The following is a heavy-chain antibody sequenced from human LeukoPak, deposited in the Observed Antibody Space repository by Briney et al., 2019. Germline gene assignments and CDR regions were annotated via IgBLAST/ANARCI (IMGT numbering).Heavy chain of an antibody. Sequence: PSETLSLTCAVYGGSFSGYYWSWIRQPPGKGLEWIGEINHSGSTNYNPSLKSRVTISVDTSKNQFSLKLSSVTAADTAVYYCARGLTAMEARDAFDIWGQGTMVTVSS. J-gene: IGHJ3*02. D-gene: IGHD5-18*01. CDR1: GGSFSGYY. V-gene: IGHV4-34*01. CDR3: ARGLTAMEARDAFDI. CDR2: INHSGST.